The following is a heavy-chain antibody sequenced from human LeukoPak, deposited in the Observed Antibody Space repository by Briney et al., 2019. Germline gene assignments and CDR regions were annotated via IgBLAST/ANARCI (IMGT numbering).Heavy chain of an antibody. D-gene: IGHD5-12*01. CDR1: GFTFSSYE. CDR2: ISSSDSII. CDR3: ARDQGYSGYDWSFDY. Sequence: GGSLRLSCAPSGFTFSSYEMNWVRQAPGKGLEWVSYISSSDSIIYYADSVKGRFTISRDNAKKSLYLQMNSLRAEDTAVYYCARDQGYSGYDWSFDYWGQGTLVTVSS. J-gene: IGHJ4*02. V-gene: IGHV3-48*03.